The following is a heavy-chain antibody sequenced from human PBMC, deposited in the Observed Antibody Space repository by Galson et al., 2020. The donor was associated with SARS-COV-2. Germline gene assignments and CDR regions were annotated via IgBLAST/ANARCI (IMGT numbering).Heavy chain of an antibody. J-gene: IGHJ6*02. D-gene: IGHD2-2*01. CDR2: ISAYNGNT. V-gene: IGHV1-18*01. CDR1: GYTFTSYG. CDR3: ARDHLVSYCSSTSCEPKYYYYGMDV. Sequence: ASVKVSCKASGYTFTSYGISWVRQAPGQGLEWMGWISAYNGNTNYAQKLQGRVTMTTDTSTSTAYMELRSLRSDDTAVYYCARDHLVSYCSSTSCEPKYYYYGMDVWGQGTTVTVSS.